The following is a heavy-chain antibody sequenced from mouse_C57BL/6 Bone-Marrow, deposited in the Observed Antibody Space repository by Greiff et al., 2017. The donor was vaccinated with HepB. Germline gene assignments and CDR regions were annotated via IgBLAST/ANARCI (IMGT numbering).Heavy chain of an antibody. CDR1: GYTFTDYE. Sequence: VQLQQSGAELVRPGASVTLSCKASGYTFTDYEMHWVKQTPVHGLEWIGAIDPETGGTAYNQKFKGKAILTADKSSSTAYMELRSLTSEDSAVYYCTRCWERRYIDYWGQGTTLTVSS. D-gene: IGHD4-1*01. CDR2: IDPETGGT. J-gene: IGHJ2*01. CDR3: TRCWERRYIDY. V-gene: IGHV1-15*01.